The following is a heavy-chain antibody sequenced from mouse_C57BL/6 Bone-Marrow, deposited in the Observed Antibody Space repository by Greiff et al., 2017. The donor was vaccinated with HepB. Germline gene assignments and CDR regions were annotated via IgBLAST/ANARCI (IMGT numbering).Heavy chain of an antibody. CDR1: GFTFSSYG. D-gene: IGHD2-12*01. CDR3: SRHELVLFYAWFAY. CDR2: ISSGGSYT. V-gene: IGHV5-6*01. J-gene: IGHJ3*01. Sequence: DVHLEESGGDLVKPGGSLKLPCAASGFTFSSYGMSWVRQTPDKRLEWVATISSGGSYTYYPDSVKGRFTISRDNAKNTLYLQKSSLKSEDTAMYYCSRHELVLFYAWFAYWGQGTLVTVSA.